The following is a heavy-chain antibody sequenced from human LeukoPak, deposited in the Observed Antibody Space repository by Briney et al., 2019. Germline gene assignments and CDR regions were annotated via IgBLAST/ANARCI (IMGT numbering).Heavy chain of an antibody. Sequence: GGSLRLSCAASGFTFSSYWMSWVRQAPGKGLEWVAVISYDGSNKYYADSVKGRFTISRDNSKNTLYLQMNSLRAEDTAVYYCARGLAAANDYWGQGTLVTVSS. CDR3: ARGLAAANDY. CDR1: GFTFSSYW. V-gene: IGHV3-30-3*01. CDR2: ISYDGSNK. D-gene: IGHD3-9*01. J-gene: IGHJ4*02.